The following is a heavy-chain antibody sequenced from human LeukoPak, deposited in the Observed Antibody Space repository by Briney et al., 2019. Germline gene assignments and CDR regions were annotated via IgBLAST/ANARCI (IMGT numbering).Heavy chain of an antibody. CDR1: TFSIGTNYY. CDR2: TSHSGRT. CDR3: ARDNVRGGVEMATIDGWFDP. V-gene: IGHV4-38-2*02. Sequence: SETLSLTCTVSTFSIGTNYYWGWIRQPPGKGLEWIASTSHSGRTFYKTPLQSRVTMSVDTSKNQFSLSLRSVTAADTAVYYCARDNVRGGVEMATIDGWFDPWGQGTLVTVSS. D-gene: IGHD5-24*01. J-gene: IGHJ5*02.